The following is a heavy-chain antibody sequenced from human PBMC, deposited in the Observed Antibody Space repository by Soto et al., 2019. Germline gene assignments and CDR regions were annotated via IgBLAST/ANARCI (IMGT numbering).Heavy chain of an antibody. J-gene: IGHJ4*02. D-gene: IGHD6-6*01. CDR1: GGSISSSTYY. V-gene: IGHV4-39*01. CDR3: ARRTGSSSYYFDY. CDR2: IDYSGTT. Sequence: QLQLQESGPGLVKPSETLSLTCTVSGGSISSSTYYWGWVRQPPGKGLEWIGIIDYSGTTYYNPSLRSRLSISVDTSKHQLSLNPGSVTAADTAVYYCARRTGSSSYYFDYWGQGTLVTVSS.